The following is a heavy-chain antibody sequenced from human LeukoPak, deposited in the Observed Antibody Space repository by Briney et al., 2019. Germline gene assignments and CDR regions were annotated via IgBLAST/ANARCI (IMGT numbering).Heavy chain of an antibody. D-gene: IGHD7-27*01. CDR1: GFTFSNYA. Sequence: GESLRLSCATSGFTFSNYAMNWVRQAPGKGLEWVSGVSANGGSTYYADSVKGRFTSSRDNSKNMLYLQMNSLRDEDTAVYYCAKGLGISRYGPDYWGQGTLVTVSS. J-gene: IGHJ4*02. CDR2: VSANGGST. CDR3: AKGLGISRYGPDY. V-gene: IGHV3-23*01.